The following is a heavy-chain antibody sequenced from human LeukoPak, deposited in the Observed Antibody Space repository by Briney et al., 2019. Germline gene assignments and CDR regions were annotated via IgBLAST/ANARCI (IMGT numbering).Heavy chain of an antibody. CDR3: ARGRGGSYHY. V-gene: IGHV3-74*01. CDR1: GFTFSNDW. CDR2: INTDGSTT. J-gene: IGHJ4*02. D-gene: IGHD1-26*01. Sequence: GGSLRLSCAASGFTFSNDWMHWVRHAPGKGLVWVSRINTDGSTTTYADSVKGRFTISRDNAKNTLYLQMNSLRVEDTAVYYCARGRGGSYHYWGRGTLVTVSS.